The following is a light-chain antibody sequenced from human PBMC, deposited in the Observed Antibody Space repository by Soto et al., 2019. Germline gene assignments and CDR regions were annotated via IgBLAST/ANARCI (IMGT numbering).Light chain of an antibody. CDR3: QHYGSSTWT. Sequence: DIQMTQSPSSVSASVGDRVTITCRASQGISSWLAWYQQKPGKAPKLLIYAASSLQSGVPSRFSGSGSGTDFTLTISRLEPEDFAVYYCQHYGSSTWTFGQGTKVEIK. J-gene: IGKJ1*01. CDR2: AAS. CDR1: QGISSW. V-gene: IGKV1-12*01.